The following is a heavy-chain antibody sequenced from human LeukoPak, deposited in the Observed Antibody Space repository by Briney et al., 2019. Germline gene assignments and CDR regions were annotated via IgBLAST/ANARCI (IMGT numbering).Heavy chain of an antibody. V-gene: IGHV4-4*07. D-gene: IGHD3-10*01. Sequence: PAETLSLTCTVSGGSISTYYWSWIRQPVGKGLEWIGHIKTSGSTHYNPSLRSRITMSVDTSKNQFSLNLSSVTAADTAVYYCAKVAKYYYGSETYFFFEDWGQGTLVTVSS. CDR3: AKVAKYYYGSETYFFFED. CDR1: GGSISTYY. CDR2: IKTSGST. J-gene: IGHJ4*02.